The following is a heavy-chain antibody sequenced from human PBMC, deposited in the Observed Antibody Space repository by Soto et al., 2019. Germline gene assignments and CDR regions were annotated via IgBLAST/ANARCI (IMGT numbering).Heavy chain of an antibody. V-gene: IGHV3-30*18. CDR3: AKDLEYYDFWSGSSSTGGYFDY. CDR2: ISYDGSNK. J-gene: IGHJ4*02. CDR1: GFTFSSYG. Sequence: GGSLRLSCAASGFTFSSYGMHWVRQAPGKGLEWVAFISYDGSNKYYADSVKGRFTISRDNSKNTLYLQMNSLRAEDTAVYYCAKDLEYYDFWSGSSSTGGYFDYWGQGTLVTVSS. D-gene: IGHD3-3*01.